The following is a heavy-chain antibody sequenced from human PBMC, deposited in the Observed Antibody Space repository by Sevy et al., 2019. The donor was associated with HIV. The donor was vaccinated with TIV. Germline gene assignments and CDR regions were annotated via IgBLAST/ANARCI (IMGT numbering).Heavy chain of an antibody. CDR1: GFTFSMYA. J-gene: IGHJ4*02. D-gene: IGHD4-17*01. V-gene: IGHV3-30-3*01. Sequence: GGSLRLSCAASGFTFSMYAIKWVRQAPGKGLEWVALISYDGGNKYHADSVKGRFTISSDNSKNTLYLQMNRLGAEDTAVYYCARVNSFDGDYVGGDYWGQGTLVTVSS. CDR3: ARVNSFDGDYVGGDY. CDR2: ISYDGGNK.